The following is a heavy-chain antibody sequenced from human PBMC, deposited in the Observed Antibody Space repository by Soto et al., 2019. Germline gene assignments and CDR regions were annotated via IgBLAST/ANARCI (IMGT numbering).Heavy chain of an antibody. Sequence: GGSLRLSCAASGFTFINGVINWVLQAPWKGLEWVGRVKSKNDGGTTDFAAPVKGRFAISRDDSKNMVYLEMNRLQTEDTAIYYCTTDSYITSIIVRFDYWGQGTLVTVSS. J-gene: IGHJ4*01. D-gene: IGHD3-22*01. V-gene: IGHV3-15*07. CDR3: TTDSYITSIIVRFDY. CDR1: GFTFINGV. CDR2: VKSKNDGGTT.